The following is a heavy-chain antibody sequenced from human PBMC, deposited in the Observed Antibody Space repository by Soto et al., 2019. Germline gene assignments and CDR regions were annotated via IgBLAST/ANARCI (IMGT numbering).Heavy chain of an antibody. CDR3: GRHGALGDTAVVDS. J-gene: IGHJ4*02. Sequence: QVQLVESGGGVVQPGKSLRLSCAASGFTFSTYGMHWVRQAPGKGLEWVAVIWYDGSNKYHGDSLKGRFTISRDNSKNTLYPQINNLRAEDTGVYYWGRHGALGDTAVVDSWGQGTLVTVSS. CDR2: IWYDGSNK. V-gene: IGHV3-33*01. D-gene: IGHD5-18*01. CDR1: GFTFSTYG.